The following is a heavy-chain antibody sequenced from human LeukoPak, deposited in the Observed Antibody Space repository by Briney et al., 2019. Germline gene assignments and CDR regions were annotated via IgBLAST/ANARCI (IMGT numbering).Heavy chain of an antibody. CDR1: GGTFSSYA. Sequence: ASVKVSCKASGGTFSSYAISWVRQAPGQGLEWMGGIIPIFGTANYAQKFQGRVTITADESTSTAYMELSSLRSEDTAVYYCARELELRGAWFDPWGQGTLVTVSS. CDR2: IIPIFGTA. J-gene: IGHJ5*02. V-gene: IGHV1-69*13. CDR3: ARELELRGAWFDP. D-gene: IGHD1-7*01.